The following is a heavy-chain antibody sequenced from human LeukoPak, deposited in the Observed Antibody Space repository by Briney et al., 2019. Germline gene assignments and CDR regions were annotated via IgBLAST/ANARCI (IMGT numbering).Heavy chain of an antibody. V-gene: IGHV3-30-3*01. Sequence: PGRSLRLSCAASGFTFSSYAMHWVRQAPGKGLEWVAVISYDGSNKYYADSVKGRFTISRDNSKNTLYLQMNSLRAEDTATYYCAKDNEDKYNSGDAAYYFDDWGQGTLVSVSS. CDR1: GFTFSSYA. CDR3: AKDNEDKYNSGDAAYYFDD. CDR2: ISYDGSNK. D-gene: IGHD3-22*01. J-gene: IGHJ4*02.